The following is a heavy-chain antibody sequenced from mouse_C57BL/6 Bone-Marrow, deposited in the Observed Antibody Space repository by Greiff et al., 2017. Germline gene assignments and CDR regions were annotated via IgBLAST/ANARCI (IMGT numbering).Heavy chain of an antibody. V-gene: IGHV1-64*01. CDR2: IHPNSGST. Sequence: VQLQQPGAELVKPGASVKLSCKASGYTFTSYWMHWVKQRPGQGLEWIGMIHPNSGSTNYNEKFKSKATLTVDKSSSTAYMQLSSLTSEDSAVYYCARNGYYVRYFDYWGQGTTLTVSS. D-gene: IGHD2-3*01. J-gene: IGHJ2*01. CDR3: ARNGYYVRYFDY. CDR1: GYTFTSYW.